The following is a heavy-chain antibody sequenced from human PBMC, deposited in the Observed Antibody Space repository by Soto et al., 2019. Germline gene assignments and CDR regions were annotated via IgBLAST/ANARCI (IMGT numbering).Heavy chain of an antibody. CDR2: IIPIFGTA. V-gene: IGHV1-69*13. J-gene: IGHJ4*02. Sequence: SGKVSCKASGCTLSSYAISWVRQAPGQGLEWMGGIIPIFGTANYAQKFQGRVTITADESTSTAYMELSSLRSEDTAVYYCARDKTSSYRESRYYFDYWGQGTLVTVSS. D-gene: IGHD6-6*01. CDR3: ARDKTSSYRESRYYFDY. CDR1: GCTLSSYA.